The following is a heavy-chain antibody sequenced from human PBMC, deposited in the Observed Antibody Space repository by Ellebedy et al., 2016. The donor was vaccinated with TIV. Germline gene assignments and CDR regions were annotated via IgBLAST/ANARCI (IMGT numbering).Heavy chain of an antibody. Sequence: GESLKISCTASGFTVGNNYMNWLRQAPGKGPEWVSYISSGSSIIYYADSVKGRFTISRDDAKNSLYLQMDSLRDEDTAVYYRVRDELYSSTWYHYFDYWGQGTLVTVST. V-gene: IGHV3-48*02. J-gene: IGHJ4*02. CDR1: GFTVGNNY. D-gene: IGHD6-13*01. CDR2: ISSGSSII. CDR3: VRDELYSSTWYHYFDY.